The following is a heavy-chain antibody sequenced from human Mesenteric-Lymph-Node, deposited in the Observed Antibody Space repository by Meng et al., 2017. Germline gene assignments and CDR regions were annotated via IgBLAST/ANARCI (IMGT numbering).Heavy chain of an antibody. J-gene: IGHJ4*02. CDR2: IYYSGST. CDR1: GGSISSYY. D-gene: IGHD3-10*01. CDR3: ARQSGYFDY. Sequence: QVQLTESGPGLVKPSETLSLTCTVSGGSISSYYWSWIRQPPGKGLEWIGHIYYSGSTNYNPSLKSRVTISVDTSKNQFSLKLSSVTATDTAVYYCARQSGYFDYWGQGTLVTVSS. V-gene: IGHV4-59*08.